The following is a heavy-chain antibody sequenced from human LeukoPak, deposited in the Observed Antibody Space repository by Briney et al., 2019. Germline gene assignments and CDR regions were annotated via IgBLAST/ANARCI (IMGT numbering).Heavy chain of an antibody. CDR3: ARRLEYSGSKGVFDY. Sequence: GGSLRLSCAASGFTFDNYAMHWVRLGPGKGLEWVSLISGDGSDTNYADSVKGRFAISRDNSKNTLDLQMNSLRAEDTAVYYCARRLEYSGSKGVFDYWGQGTLVTVSS. V-gene: IGHV3-43*02. CDR1: GFTFDNYA. D-gene: IGHD1-26*01. J-gene: IGHJ4*02. CDR2: ISGDGSDT.